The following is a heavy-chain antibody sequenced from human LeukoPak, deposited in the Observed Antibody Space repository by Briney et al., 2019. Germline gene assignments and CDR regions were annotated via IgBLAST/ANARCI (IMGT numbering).Heavy chain of an antibody. D-gene: IGHD6-19*01. CDR1: GGSISSGGYY. CDR2: IYYSGST. V-gene: IGHV4-39*07. J-gene: IGHJ5*02. CDR3: ASVRGYSSGWYASGFDP. Sequence: PSETLSLTCTVSGGSISSGGYYWSWIRQPPGKGPEWIGGIYYSGSTNYNPSLKSRVTISLDTSKNQFSLKLSSVTAADTAVYYCASVRGYSSGWYASGFDPWGQGTLVTVSS.